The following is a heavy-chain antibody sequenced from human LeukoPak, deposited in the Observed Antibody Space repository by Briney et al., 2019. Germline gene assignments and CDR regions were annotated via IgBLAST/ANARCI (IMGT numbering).Heavy chain of an antibody. V-gene: IGHV4-39*07. CDR3: ARDSI. Sequence: SETLSLTCTVSGGSISSSSYYWGWIRQPPGKGLEWIGRIYYSRSTYYTPSFNSQVSIPVDTSMNQYSEQLSSWTAADTSVYYCARDSIWGQGTMVTVSS. CDR1: GGSISSSSYY. J-gene: IGHJ3*02. CDR2: IYYSRST.